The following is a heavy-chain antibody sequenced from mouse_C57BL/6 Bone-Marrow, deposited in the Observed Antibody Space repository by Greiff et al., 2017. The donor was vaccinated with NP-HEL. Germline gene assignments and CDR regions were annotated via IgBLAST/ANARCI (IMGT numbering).Heavy chain of an antibody. V-gene: IGHV1-9*01. CDR1: GYTFTGYW. D-gene: IGHD1-1*01. CDR2: ILPGSGST. Sequence: QVQLQQSGAELMKPGASVKLSCKATGYTFTGYWIEWVKQRPGHGLEWIGEILPGSGSTYYNEKFKGTATFTVDTSSNPASMQLSRLTTEDSAIDYCARGGVVPRVWGQGTTLTVSS. J-gene: IGHJ2*01. CDR3: ARGGVVPRV.